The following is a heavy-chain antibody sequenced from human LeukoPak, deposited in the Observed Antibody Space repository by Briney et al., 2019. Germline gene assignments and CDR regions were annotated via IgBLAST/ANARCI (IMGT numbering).Heavy chain of an antibody. CDR3: ARVADNPAAGRVYWFDP. D-gene: IGHD6-13*01. CDR2: INPNSGGT. CDR1: GYTFTGYY. V-gene: IGHV1-2*02. J-gene: IGHJ5*02. Sequence: ASVKVSCKASGYTFTGYYMHWVRQAPGQGLEWMGWINPNSGGTNYAQKFQGRVTMTRDTSISTAYMELSRLRSDDTAVYYCARVADNPAAGRVYWFDPWGQGTLVTVSS.